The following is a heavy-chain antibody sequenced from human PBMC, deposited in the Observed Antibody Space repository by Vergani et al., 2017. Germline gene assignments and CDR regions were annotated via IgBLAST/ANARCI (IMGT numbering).Heavy chain of an antibody. D-gene: IGHD3-22*01. Sequence: EVQLVESGGGLIQPGGSLRLSCAASGFTVSSNYMSWVRQAPGKGLEWVSAISGSGGSTYYADSVKGRFTISRDNSKNTLYLQMNSLRAEDTAVYYCAKDPHFDYYDSSGLDYWGQGTLVTVSS. CDR1: GFTVSSNY. J-gene: IGHJ4*02. V-gene: IGHV3-23*04. CDR2: ISGSGGST. CDR3: AKDPHFDYYDSSGLDY.